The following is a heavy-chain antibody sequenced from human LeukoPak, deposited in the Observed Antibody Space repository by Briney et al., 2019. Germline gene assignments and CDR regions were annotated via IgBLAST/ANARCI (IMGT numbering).Heavy chain of an antibody. D-gene: IGHD1-26*01. CDR1: GYSLSELS. CDR3: ATEKDLLLDS. V-gene: IGHV1-24*01. CDR2: FDPGDDET. Sequence: ASVKVSCKVSGYSLSELSTHWVRQAPGQGLEWMGGFDPGDDETIYAQKVQGRVTMTEDTSTDTAYLELSSLGSEDTAVYFCATEKDLLLDSWGQGTPVTVSS. J-gene: IGHJ5*01.